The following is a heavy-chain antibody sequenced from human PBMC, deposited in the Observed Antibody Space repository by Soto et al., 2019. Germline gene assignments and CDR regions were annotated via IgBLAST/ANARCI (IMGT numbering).Heavy chain of an antibody. D-gene: IGHD6-6*01. Sequence: GGSLRLSCAASGFIFSNYAMSWVRQAPGKVLEWVSFISGSGSSTYYADSVKGRFTISRGNSKNTLYLQMNSLRAEDAAVYYCVREASSSGLHLDHWGRGTLVTVSS. CDR3: VREASSSGLHLDH. V-gene: IGHV3-23*01. CDR2: ISGSGSST. CDR1: GFIFSNYA. J-gene: IGHJ4*02.